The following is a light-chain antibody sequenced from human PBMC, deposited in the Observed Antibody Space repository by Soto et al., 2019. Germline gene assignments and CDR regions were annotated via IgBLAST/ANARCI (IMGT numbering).Light chain of an antibody. J-gene: IGLJ1*01. Sequence: QSVLTQPASVSGSPGQSITISCTGSSSDIGAYNYVSWFQQYPGKAPKLIISEVSNRPSGVSNRFSGYKSGTAASLTISGLQTEDEADYFCFSFTTDWTHVFGTGTKV. CDR3: FSFTTDWTHV. CDR1: SSDIGAYNY. V-gene: IGLV2-14*01. CDR2: EVS.